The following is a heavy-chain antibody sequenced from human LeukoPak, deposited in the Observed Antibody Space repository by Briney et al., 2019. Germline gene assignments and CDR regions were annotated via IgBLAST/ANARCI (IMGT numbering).Heavy chain of an antibody. V-gene: IGHV1-24*01. D-gene: IGHD2-2*01. Sequence: ASVKVSCKVSGYTLTELSMHWVRQAPGKGLEWVGGFDPEDGETIYAQKFQGRVTMTEDTSTDTAYMELSSLRSEDTAVYYCATEATGRSSTTIASYGYWGQGTLVTVSS. CDR3: ATEATGRSSTTIASYGY. CDR2: FDPEDGET. J-gene: IGHJ4*02. CDR1: GYTLTELS.